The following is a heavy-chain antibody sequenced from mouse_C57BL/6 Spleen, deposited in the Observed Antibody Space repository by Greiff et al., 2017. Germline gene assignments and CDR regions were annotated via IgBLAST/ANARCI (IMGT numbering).Heavy chain of an antibody. J-gene: IGHJ4*01. D-gene: IGHD2-5*01. V-gene: IGHV1-52*01. CDR3: ARMASNYGGGYAMDY. CDR1: GYTFTSYW. CDR2: IDPSDSET. Sequence: VQLQQPGAELVRPGSSVKLSCKASGYTFTSYWMHWVKQRPIQGLEWIGNIDPSDSETHYNQKFKDKATLTVDKSSSTDSMQLSRLTSEDSVVYYCARMASNYGGGYAMDYWGQGTSVTVSS.